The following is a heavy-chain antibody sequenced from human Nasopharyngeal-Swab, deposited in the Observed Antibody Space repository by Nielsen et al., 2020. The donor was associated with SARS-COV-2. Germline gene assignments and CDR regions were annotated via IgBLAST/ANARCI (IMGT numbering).Heavy chain of an antibody. CDR1: GYNFTTYA. CDR3: ARGGGTDTIFGVVIIDSGVGFDP. J-gene: IGHJ5*02. Sequence: ASLKVSCKASGYNFTTYAMHWVRQAPGQRLEWMGWINAGNGNTKYSQKLQGRVTITRGTSASTAYMELSSLRSEDTAVYYCARGGGTDTIFGVVIIDSGVGFDPWGQGTLVIVSS. V-gene: IGHV1-3*01. CDR2: INAGNGNT. D-gene: IGHD3-3*01.